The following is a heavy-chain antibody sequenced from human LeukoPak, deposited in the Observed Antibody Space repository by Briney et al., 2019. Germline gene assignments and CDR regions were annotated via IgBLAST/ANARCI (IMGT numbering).Heavy chain of an antibody. CDR1: GFTFSSYA. D-gene: IGHD3-22*01. CDR3: AKARDDSSRHRRY. J-gene: IGHJ4*02. CDR2: ISGSGGST. V-gene: IGHV3-23*01. Sequence: GGSLRLSCAASGFTFSSYAMSWVRQAPGKGLEWVSAISGSGGSTYYADSVKGRFTISRDNFKNTLYLQMNRLRAEDTAVHYCAKARDDSSRHRRYWGQGPLVPVSS.